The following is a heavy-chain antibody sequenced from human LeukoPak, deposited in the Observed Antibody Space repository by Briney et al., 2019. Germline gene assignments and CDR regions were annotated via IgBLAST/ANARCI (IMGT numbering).Heavy chain of an antibody. D-gene: IGHD5-18*01. CDR1: GFTFSSYG. CDR3: AKDRYSYAFEYSDS. J-gene: IGHJ4*02. Sequence: GGSLRLSRAASGFTFSSYGMHWVRQAPGKGLGWVAVISNDGSKKYYADSVKGRFTISRDNSKNTLSLQVSSLRTEDTAVNYCAKDRYSYAFEYSDSWGQGTLVTVSS. CDR2: ISNDGSKK. V-gene: IGHV3-30*18.